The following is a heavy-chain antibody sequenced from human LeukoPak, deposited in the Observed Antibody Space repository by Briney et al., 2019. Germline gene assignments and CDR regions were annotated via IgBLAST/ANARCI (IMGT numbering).Heavy chain of an antibody. D-gene: IGHD1-26*01. J-gene: IGHJ4*02. CDR2: MYYRGST. CDR1: GGSISSSSHY. Sequence: SETLSLTCTVSGGSISSSSHYWGWIRQPPGKGLEWIGSMYYRGSTYHNPSLKSRVTISVDTSKNQFSLKLSSVTAADTAVYYCATTTIRLGYWGQGALVTVSS. V-gene: IGHV4-39*07. CDR3: ATTTIRLGY.